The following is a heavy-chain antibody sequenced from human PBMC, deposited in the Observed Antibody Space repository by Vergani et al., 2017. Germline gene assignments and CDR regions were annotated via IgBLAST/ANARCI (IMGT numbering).Heavy chain of an antibody. CDR3: ASHYGGNSLPYRYYYYMDV. D-gene: IGHD4-23*01. V-gene: IGHV1-69*01. CDR2: IIPIFGTA. Sequence: QVQLVQSGAEVKKPGASVKVSCKASGGTFSSNAISWVRQAPGQGLEWMGGIIPIFGTANYAQKFQGRVTITADESTSTAYMELSSLRSEDTAVYYCASHYGGNSLPYRYYYYMDVWGKGTTVTVSS. J-gene: IGHJ6*03. CDR1: GGTFSSNA.